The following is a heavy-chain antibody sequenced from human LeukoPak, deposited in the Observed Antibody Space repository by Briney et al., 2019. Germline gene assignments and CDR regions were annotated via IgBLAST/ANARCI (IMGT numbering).Heavy chain of an antibody. Sequence: PGGSLRLSCAASGFTFSTYWMSWVRQAPGKGLEWVANIKQDGSEKYYVDSVKGRFTISRDNPKNSLYLEMNSLRVEDTAVYYCVLSGQWSTGYWGQGTLVTVSS. D-gene: IGHD2-15*01. CDR3: VLSGQWSTGY. CDR2: IKQDGSEK. J-gene: IGHJ4*02. V-gene: IGHV3-7*03. CDR1: GFTFSTYW.